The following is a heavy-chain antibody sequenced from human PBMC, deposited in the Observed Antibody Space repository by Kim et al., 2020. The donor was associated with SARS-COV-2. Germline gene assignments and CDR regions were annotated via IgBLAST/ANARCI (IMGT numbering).Heavy chain of an antibody. CDR1: GFTFSSYW. J-gene: IGHJ4*02. Sequence: GGSLRLSCAASGFTFSSYWMSWVRQAPGKGLEWVANIKQDGSEKYYVDSVKGRFTISIDNAKNSLYLQMNSLRAEDTAVYYCARDNFGVWGDFDYWGQGTLVTVSS. CDR3: ARDNFGVWGDFDY. CDR2: IKQDGSEK. V-gene: IGHV3-7*05. D-gene: IGHD3-16*01.